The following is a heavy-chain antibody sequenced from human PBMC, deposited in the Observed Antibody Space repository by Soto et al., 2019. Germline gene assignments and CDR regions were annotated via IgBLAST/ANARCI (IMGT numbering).Heavy chain of an antibody. Sequence: GESLKISCKGSGYSFTNYWIGWVRQMPGKGLEWMGIIYPGDSNTRYSPSFQGQVTIPADKSISTAYLQWSSLKASDTAMYYCARVDYYDSSGYYLDYWGQGTLVTVSS. J-gene: IGHJ4*02. CDR3: ARVDYYDSSGYYLDY. CDR1: GYSFTNYW. CDR2: IYPGDSNT. D-gene: IGHD3-22*01. V-gene: IGHV5-51*01.